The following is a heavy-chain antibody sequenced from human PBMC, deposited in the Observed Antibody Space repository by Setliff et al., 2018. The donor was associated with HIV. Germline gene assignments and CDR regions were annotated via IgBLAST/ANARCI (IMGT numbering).Heavy chain of an antibody. V-gene: IGHV4-31*03. J-gene: IGHJ2*01. CDR1: GHSITSGRYF. CDR2: IYSTGST. Sequence: SETLSLTCTVSGHSITSGRYFWSWIRQRPGKGLEWLGYIYSTGSTYYNPSLTSRVSISVDTSKNQFSLKLSSVTAADTAVYYCARRDRSGFYYWYFDLWGRGTLVTVSS. D-gene: IGHD3-22*01. CDR3: ARRDRSGFYYWYFDL.